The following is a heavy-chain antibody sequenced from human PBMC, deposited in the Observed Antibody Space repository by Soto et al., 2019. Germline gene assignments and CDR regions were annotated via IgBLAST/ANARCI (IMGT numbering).Heavy chain of an antibody. D-gene: IGHD3-22*01. J-gene: IGHJ3*02. CDR3: ARDLWNYYDSSGYRDDAFDI. V-gene: IGHV1-69*13. CDR1: GGTFSSYA. Sequence: ASVKVSCKASGGTFSSYAISWVRQAPGQGLEWMGGIIPIFGTANYAQKFQGRVAITADESTSTAYMELSSLRSEDTAVYYCARDLWNYYDSSGYRDDAFDIWGQGTMVTVSS. CDR2: IIPIFGTA.